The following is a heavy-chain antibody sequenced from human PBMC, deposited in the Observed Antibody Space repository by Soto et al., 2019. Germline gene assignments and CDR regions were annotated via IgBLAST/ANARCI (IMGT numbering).Heavy chain of an antibody. CDR1: GYSFTSYW. V-gene: IGHV5-10-1*01. CDR3: ARHESAIVVVVAATSWFDP. Sequence: GESLKISCKGSGYSFTSYWISWVRQMPGKGLEWMGRIGPSDSYTNYSPSFQGHVTISADKSISTAYLQWSSLKASDTAMYYCARHESAIVVVVAATSWFDPWGQGTLVTVSS. J-gene: IGHJ5*02. CDR2: IGPSDSYT. D-gene: IGHD2-15*01.